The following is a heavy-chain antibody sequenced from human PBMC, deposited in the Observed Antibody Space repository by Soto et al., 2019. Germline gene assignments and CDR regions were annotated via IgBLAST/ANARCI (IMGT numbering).Heavy chain of an antibody. D-gene: IGHD4-17*01. Sequence: GESLKISCKGSGYSFTSYWIGWVRQMPGKGLEWMGIIYPGDSDTRYSPSFQGRVTLTRDTSISTDYMDLTRLTSDDTAVYYCAREATVTHCLAGSCNREYYYGLDVWGQGTAVTVSS. J-gene: IGHJ6*02. CDR3: AREATVTHCLAGSCNREYYYGLDV. V-gene: IGHV5-51*01. CDR1: GYSFTSYW. CDR2: IYPGDSDT.